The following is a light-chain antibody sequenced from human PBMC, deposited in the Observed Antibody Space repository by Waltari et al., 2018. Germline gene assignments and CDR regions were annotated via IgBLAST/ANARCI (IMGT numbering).Light chain of an antibody. CDR2: RNN. J-gene: IGLJ2*01. CDR3: AAWDASHVV. Sequence: QSVLTQPPSASGTPGQRVTISCSGSSSNIGTNNVNWYQQFPGTAPKLLIYRNNQRPSGVPDRFSGSKSGTSASLAISGLRSEDEAEYYCAAWDASHVVFGGGTKLTVL. V-gene: IGLV1-47*01. CDR1: SSNIGTNN.